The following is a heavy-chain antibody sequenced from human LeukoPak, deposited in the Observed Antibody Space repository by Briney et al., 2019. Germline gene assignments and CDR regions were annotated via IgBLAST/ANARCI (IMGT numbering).Heavy chain of an antibody. CDR3: ARGGLTYYDILTGYQYHFDY. CDR1: GGTFSSYA. CDR2: IIPIFGTA. J-gene: IGHJ4*02. D-gene: IGHD3-9*01. V-gene: IGHV1-69*13. Sequence: ASVKVSCKASGGTFSSYAISWVRQAPGQGLEWMGGIIPIFGTANYAQKFQGRVTITADESTSTAYMELSSLRSEDTAVYYCARGGLTYYDILTGYQYHFDYWGQGTLVTVSS.